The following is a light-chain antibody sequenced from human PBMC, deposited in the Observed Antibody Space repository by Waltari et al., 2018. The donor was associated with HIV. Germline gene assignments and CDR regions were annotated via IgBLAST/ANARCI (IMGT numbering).Light chain of an antibody. CDR1: SSTVGSTP. CDR3: AVWDDSLNAYV. J-gene: IGLJ1*01. V-gene: IGLV1-44*01. CDR2: TTD. Sequence: QSVLTQPPSSSWTPGQRLTIPCSGSSSTVGSTPVNWYQHLPGAAPKLLILTTDERPSGVPDRFSGSKSGTSASLAISGLQSEDEADYYCAVWDDSLNAYVFGTGTTVTVL.